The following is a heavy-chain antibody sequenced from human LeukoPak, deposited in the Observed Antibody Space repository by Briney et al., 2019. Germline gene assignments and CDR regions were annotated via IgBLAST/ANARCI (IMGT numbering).Heavy chain of an antibody. Sequence: PGGSLRLSCAASGSTFSSYGMHWVRQAPGKGLEWVAVIWYDGSNKYYADSVKGRFTISRDNSKNTLYLQMNSLRVEDTAVYSCARDRRNAFDYWGQGTLVTVSS. J-gene: IGHJ4*02. CDR3: ARDRRNAFDY. V-gene: IGHV3-33*01. CDR2: IWYDGSNK. D-gene: IGHD1-1*01. CDR1: GSTFSSYG.